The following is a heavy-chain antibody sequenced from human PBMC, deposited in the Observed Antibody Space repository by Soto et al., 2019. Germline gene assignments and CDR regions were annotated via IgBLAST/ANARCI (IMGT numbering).Heavy chain of an antibody. V-gene: IGHV3-48*01. CDR2: ISPAGSSI. CDR1: GFSFSIYS. CDR3: AKDRGGSGAFDI. D-gene: IGHD3-10*01. J-gene: IGHJ3*02. Sequence: EGQLVEFGGGLVKPGGSLRLSCAASGFSFSIYSYNWVRQAPGKGLEWLSYISPAGSSIYYADSVKGRFTISRDSARDSVYLQMNSLRAEDTAVYYCAKDRGGSGAFDIWGQGTMVTVPS.